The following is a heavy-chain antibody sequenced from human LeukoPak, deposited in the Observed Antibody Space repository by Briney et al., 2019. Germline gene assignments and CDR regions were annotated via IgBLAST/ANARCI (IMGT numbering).Heavy chain of an antibody. D-gene: IGHD3-16*02. CDR1: GFTFSSYW. CDR3: ARDRYGGYRFDY. V-gene: IGHV3-20*04. Sequence: GGSLRLSCAASGFTFSSYWMSWVRQAPGKGLEWVSGINWNGGSTGYADSVKGRFTISRDNAKNSLYLQMNSLRAEDTALYYCARDRYGGYRFDYWGQGTLVTVSS. J-gene: IGHJ4*02. CDR2: INWNGGST.